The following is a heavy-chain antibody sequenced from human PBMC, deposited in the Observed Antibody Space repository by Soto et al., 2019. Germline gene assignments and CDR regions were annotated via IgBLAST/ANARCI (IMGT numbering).Heavy chain of an antibody. V-gene: IGHV3-23*01. CDR1: GFTLSMSS. Sequence: HPGGSLRLSCASSGFTLSMSSVNWVRQAPWKGLEWVSYISDSGDRTYYADSVKGRFTISRDRSKNTVSLQMDSLRAEDTAVYYWAKDRGVIVKAGDAFENWYQRT. CDR3: AKDRGVIVKAGDAFEN. CDR2: ISDSGDRT. D-gene: IGHD3-16*02. J-gene: IGHJ3*02.